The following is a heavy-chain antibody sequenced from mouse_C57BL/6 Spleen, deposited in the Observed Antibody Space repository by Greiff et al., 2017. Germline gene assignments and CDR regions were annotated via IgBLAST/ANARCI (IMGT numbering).Heavy chain of an antibody. CDR3: TRDSPQAWCAY. CDR2: ISSGGDYI. CDR1: GFTFSSYA. J-gene: IGHJ3*01. D-gene: IGHD6-1*01. V-gene: IGHV5-9-1*02. Sequence: VMLVESGEGLVKPGGSLKLSCAASGFTFSSYAMSWVRQTPEKRLEWVAYISSGGDYIYYADTVKGRFTISRDNARNTLYLQMSSLKSEDTAMYYCTRDSPQAWCAYWGQGTLVTVSA.